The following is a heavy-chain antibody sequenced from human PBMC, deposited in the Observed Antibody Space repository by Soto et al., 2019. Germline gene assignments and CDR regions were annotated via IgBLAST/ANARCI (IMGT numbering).Heavy chain of an antibody. D-gene: IGHD3-22*01. CDR3: AKDRLSYYYDSSGYPDFDY. V-gene: IGHV3-23*01. CDR1: GFTFSSYA. CDR2: ISGSGGST. Sequence: GGSLRLSCAASGFTFSSYAMSWVRRAPGKGLEWVSAISGSGGSTYYADSVKGRFTISRDNSKNTLYLQMNSLRAEDTAVYYCAKDRLSYYYDSSGYPDFDYWGQGTLVTVSS. J-gene: IGHJ4*02.